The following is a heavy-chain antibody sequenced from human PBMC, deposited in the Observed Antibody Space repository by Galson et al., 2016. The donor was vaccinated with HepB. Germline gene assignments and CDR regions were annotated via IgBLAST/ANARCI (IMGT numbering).Heavy chain of an antibody. V-gene: IGHV3-21*01. D-gene: IGHD1-26*01. CDR3: ARDLPLYYHHMDV. CDR2: IGFITSYI. CDR1: GFNFNSYN. Sequence: SLRLSCAASGFNFNSYNMNWVRQAPGKGLEWISSIGFITSYIHYADSVKGRFTISRDNAENSLYLQMNSLRAEDTAVYYCARDLPLYYHHMDVWGKGATVTVSS. J-gene: IGHJ6*04.